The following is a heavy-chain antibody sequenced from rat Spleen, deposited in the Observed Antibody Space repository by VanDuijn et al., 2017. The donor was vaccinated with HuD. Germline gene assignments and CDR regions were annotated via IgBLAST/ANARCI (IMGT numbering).Heavy chain of an antibody. CDR2: ISYDGSST. Sequence: EVQLVESGGGLVQPGRSLKLSCAASGFTFSDYNMAWVRQAPTKGLEWVATISYDGSSTYYRDSVKGRFTISRDDAKNTLYLQIDSLRSEDTATYYCTRETGYNSYFDYWGQGVMVTVSS. J-gene: IGHJ2*01. V-gene: IGHV5-7*01. D-gene: IGHD4-3*01. CDR3: TRETGYNSYFDY. CDR1: GFTFSDYN.